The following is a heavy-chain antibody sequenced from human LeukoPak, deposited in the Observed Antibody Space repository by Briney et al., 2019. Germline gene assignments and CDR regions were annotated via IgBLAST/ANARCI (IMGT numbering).Heavy chain of an antibody. CDR3: AILYSSSWYVGY. Sequence: GGSLRLSCAASGFTFNNYAMSWVRQAPRKGLEWVSSISARGGTTDYADSGKGRFTITRDNSKNTLYLQMNSLRAEDTAVYYCAILYSSSWYVGYWGQGTLVTVSS. CDR2: ISARGGTT. CDR1: GFTFNNYA. D-gene: IGHD6-13*01. V-gene: IGHV3-23*01. J-gene: IGHJ4*02.